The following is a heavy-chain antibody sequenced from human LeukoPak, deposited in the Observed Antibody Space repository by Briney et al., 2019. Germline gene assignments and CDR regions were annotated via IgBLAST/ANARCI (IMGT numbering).Heavy chain of an antibody. Sequence: GGSLRLSCAASEFTFSSFGMIWVRQAPGKGLEWVASIRPGGSGRYFVESVKGRFTLSRDNAKDSLNLQMNSLRAEDTAVYYCERRSGGDAFDMWRQGTMVSVSS. V-gene: IGHV3-7*01. J-gene: IGHJ3*02. CDR3: ERRSGGDAFDM. CDR1: EFTFSSFG. D-gene: IGHD2-15*01. CDR2: IRPGGSGR.